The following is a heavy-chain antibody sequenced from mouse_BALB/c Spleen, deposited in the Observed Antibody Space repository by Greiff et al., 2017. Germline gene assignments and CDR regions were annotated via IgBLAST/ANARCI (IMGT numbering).Heavy chain of an antibody. J-gene: IGHJ4*01. CDR2: ISNGGGST. D-gene: IGHD1-1*01. CDR1: GFTFSSYT. Sequence: EVKLVESGGGLVQPGGSRKLSCAASGFTFSSYTMSWVRQTPEKRLEWVAYISNGGGSTYYPDTVKGRFTISRDNAKNTLYLQMSSLKSEDTAMYYCARQSSSYAMDYWGQGTSVTVSS. CDR3: ARQSSSYAMDY. V-gene: IGHV5-12-2*01.